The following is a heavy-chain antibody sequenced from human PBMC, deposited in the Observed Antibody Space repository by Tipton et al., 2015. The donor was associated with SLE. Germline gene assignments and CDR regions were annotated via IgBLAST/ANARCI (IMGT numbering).Heavy chain of an antibody. Sequence: TLSLTCTVSGGSISSSSYYWGWIRQPPGKGLEWIGSIYYSGSTNYSPPLKSRGTISVDTSKNQFSLKLSSVTAADTAAYYCARDRDDSSGSLFDPWGQGTRVTVSS. J-gene: IGHJ5*02. CDR1: GGSISSSSYY. D-gene: IGHD3-22*01. CDR2: IYYSGST. V-gene: IGHV4-39*07. CDR3: ARDRDDSSGSLFDP.